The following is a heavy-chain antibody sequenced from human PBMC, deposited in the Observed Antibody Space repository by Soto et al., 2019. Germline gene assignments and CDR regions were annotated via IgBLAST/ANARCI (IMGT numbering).Heavy chain of an antibody. V-gene: IGHV4-30-4*01. CDR3: DSNSDGYTFPDY. J-gene: IGHJ4*02. Sequence: PSGTLSLTCTVSGGSISSGDYYWSWIRQPPGKGLEWIGYIYYSGSTYYNPSLKSRVTISVDTSKNQFSLKLTSVTAADTAVYYCDSNSDGYTFPDYWGQGPLVTVSS. CDR2: IYYSGST. CDR1: GGSISSGDYY. D-gene: IGHD5-18*01.